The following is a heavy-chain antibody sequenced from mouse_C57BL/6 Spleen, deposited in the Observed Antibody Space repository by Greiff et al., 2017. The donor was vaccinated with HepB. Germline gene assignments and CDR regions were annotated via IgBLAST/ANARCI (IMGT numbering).Heavy chain of an antibody. D-gene: IGHD1-1*01. V-gene: IGHV1-82*01. Sequence: VQLQQSGPELVKPGASVKISCKASGYAFSSSWMNWVKQRPGKGLEWIGRIYPGDGDTNYNGKFKGKATLTADKSSSTAYMQLSSLTSEDSAVYFGARYYYGSSDYWGQGTTLTVSS. CDR2: IYPGDGDT. CDR3: ARYYYGSSDY. CDR1: GYAFSSSW. J-gene: IGHJ2*01.